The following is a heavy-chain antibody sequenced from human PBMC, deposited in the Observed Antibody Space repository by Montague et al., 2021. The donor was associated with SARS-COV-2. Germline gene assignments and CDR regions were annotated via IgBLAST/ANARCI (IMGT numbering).Heavy chain of an antibody. J-gene: IGHJ4*02. V-gene: IGHV4-59*01. Sequence: SETLSLTCTVSGGSISRYSWTWIRQPPGKGLEWIGYIYNSGSTNYNPSLTSRVTISVDTSKNQFSLKLSSVTAADTAVYYCARGDVEMATIKSGGPSYHFDYWGQGTLVTVSS. CDR1: GGSISRYS. CDR3: ARGDVEMATIKSGGPSYHFDY. CDR2: IYNSGST. D-gene: IGHD5-24*01.